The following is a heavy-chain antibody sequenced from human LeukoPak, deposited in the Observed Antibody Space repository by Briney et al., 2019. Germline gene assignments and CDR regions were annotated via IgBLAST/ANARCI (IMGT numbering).Heavy chain of an antibody. Sequence: PSETLSLTCTVSGGSISGYYWSWTRQPPGKGLEWIGYIYSSGSASYNPSLISRVTILVDTSKNQFSLTLTSVTAADTAVYYCARLHASRAEEFDPWGQGTLVTVSS. J-gene: IGHJ5*02. CDR1: GGSISGYY. CDR3: ARLHASRAEEFDP. CDR2: IYSSGSA. D-gene: IGHD3-16*01. V-gene: IGHV4-59*03.